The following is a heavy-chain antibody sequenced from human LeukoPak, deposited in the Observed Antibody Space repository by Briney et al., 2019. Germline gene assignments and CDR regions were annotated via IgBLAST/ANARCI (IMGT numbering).Heavy chain of an antibody. J-gene: IGHJ4*02. Sequence: GGSLRLSCAASGFTFSSYGMHWVRQAPGKGLEWVAVISYDGSNKYYADSVKGRFTISRDNSKNTLYLQMNSLRAEDTAVYYCTRGSQWELLGSCDYWGQGTLVAVSS. CDR3: TRGSQWELLGSCDY. D-gene: IGHD1-26*01. V-gene: IGHV3-30*03. CDR1: GFTFSSYG. CDR2: ISYDGSNK.